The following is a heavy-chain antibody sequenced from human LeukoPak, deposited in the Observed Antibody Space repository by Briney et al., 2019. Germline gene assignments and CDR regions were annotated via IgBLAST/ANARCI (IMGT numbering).Heavy chain of an antibody. Sequence: ASVKVSCKASGYTFTSYGISWVRQAPGQGLEWMGWISAYNGNTNYAQKLQGRVTMTTDTSTSTAYMELRSLRSDDTAVYYCARAPITIVGATTIDYWGQGTLVTVSS. V-gene: IGHV1-18*01. D-gene: IGHD1-26*01. CDR3: ARAPITIVGATTIDY. J-gene: IGHJ4*02. CDR1: GYTFTSYG. CDR2: ISAYNGNT.